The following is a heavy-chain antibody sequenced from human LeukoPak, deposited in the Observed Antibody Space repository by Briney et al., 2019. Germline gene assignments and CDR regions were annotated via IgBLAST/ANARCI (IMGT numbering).Heavy chain of an antibody. CDR3: AKDWPPDS. CDR1: GFTFTSYA. Sequence: GGSLRLSCVASGFTFTSYARSWVRQVPGKGLEGVSAISASGGLTYYADSVTGRFTISRDSSKNTLYLQMNSLRAADTAVYYCAKDWPPDSWGQGTLVTVSS. CDR2: ISASGGLT. V-gene: IGHV3-23*01. J-gene: IGHJ5*01.